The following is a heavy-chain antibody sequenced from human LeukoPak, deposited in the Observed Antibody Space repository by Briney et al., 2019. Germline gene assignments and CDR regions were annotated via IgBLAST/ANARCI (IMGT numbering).Heavy chain of an antibody. Sequence: GGSLRLSCVGSGFTFSDAWMSWVRQAPGKGLGWVGRIKSKSDGGTIDYAAPVKGRFTISRDDSRNTLYLQMNSLKTEDTAVYYCTTRRQDGWWGQGTLVTVS. V-gene: IGHV3-15*01. CDR1: GFTFSDAW. J-gene: IGHJ4*02. CDR3: TTRRQDGW. D-gene: IGHD2-15*01. CDR2: IKSKSDGGTI.